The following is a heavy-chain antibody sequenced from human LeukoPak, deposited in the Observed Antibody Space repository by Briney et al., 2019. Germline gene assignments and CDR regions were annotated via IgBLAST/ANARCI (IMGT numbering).Heavy chain of an antibody. V-gene: IGHV4-61*01. Sequence: SETLPLTCIVSGGSISSGSYYWTWIRQPPGKGLEWIGYIYHSGSTNYNPSLKSRVTISIDMSKNQFSLRLSSVTAADTAMYYCAKSGGYGLIDYWGQGTLVTVSS. J-gene: IGHJ4*02. CDR3: AKSGGYGLIDY. CDR2: IYHSGST. CDR1: GGSISSGSYY. D-gene: IGHD1-26*01.